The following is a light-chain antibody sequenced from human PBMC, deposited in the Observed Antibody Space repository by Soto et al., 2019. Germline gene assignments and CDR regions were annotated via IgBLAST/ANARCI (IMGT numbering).Light chain of an antibody. Sequence: EIVLTQSPGTLSLSPGERATLSCRASQSVRSNYLAWYQQKPGQAPRLLIYGASSRATGIPDRFSGTGSGTDLALTISRLEPEDFAVYYCQQYGGSPYTFGQGTKLEIK. CDR3: QQYGGSPYT. J-gene: IGKJ2*01. CDR1: QSVRSNY. V-gene: IGKV3-20*01. CDR2: GAS.